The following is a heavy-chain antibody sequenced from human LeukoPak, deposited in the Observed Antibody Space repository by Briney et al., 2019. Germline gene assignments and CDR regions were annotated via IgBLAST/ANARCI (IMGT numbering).Heavy chain of an antibody. D-gene: IGHD5-12*01. V-gene: IGHV3-23*01. Sequence: PPGGSLRLSCAASGFTFSSYAMSWVRQAPGKGLEWVSAISGSGGSTYYADSVKGRFTISRDNSKNTLYLQMNSLRAEDTAVYYCAKDKVATPEGFDYWGQGTLVTVSS. CDR1: GFTFSSYA. CDR3: AKDKVATPEGFDY. J-gene: IGHJ4*02. CDR2: ISGSGGST.